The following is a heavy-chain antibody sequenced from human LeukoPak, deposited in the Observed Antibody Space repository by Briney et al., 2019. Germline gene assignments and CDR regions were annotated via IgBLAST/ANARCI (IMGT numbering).Heavy chain of an antibody. CDR3: ARHLNYHDSTGYYYADS. V-gene: IGHV5-51*01. CDR2: IHSGNSET. CDR1: GYSFTNYW. Sequence: GESLKISCKGSGYSFTNYWTAWVRQMPGKGLEWMGVIHSGNSETRYRPSFQGQVTILVDKSISTAFLQWSSLQASDSAMYYCARHLNYHDSTGYYYADSWGQGTLVTVSS. D-gene: IGHD3-22*01. J-gene: IGHJ5*02.